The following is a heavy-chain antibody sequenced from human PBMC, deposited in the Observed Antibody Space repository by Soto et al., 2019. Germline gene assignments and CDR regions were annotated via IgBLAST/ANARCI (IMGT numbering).Heavy chain of an antibody. D-gene: IGHD5-18*01. Sequence: SLRLSCAASGFTFSSYGMHWVRQAPGKGLEWVAVISYDGSNKYYADSVKGRFTISRDNSKNTLYLQMNSLRAEDTAVYYCAKDRGTAMASYYYYYGMDVWGQGTTVTVSS. V-gene: IGHV3-30*18. CDR1: GFTFSSYG. CDR2: ISYDGSNK. CDR3: AKDRGTAMASYYYYYGMDV. J-gene: IGHJ6*02.